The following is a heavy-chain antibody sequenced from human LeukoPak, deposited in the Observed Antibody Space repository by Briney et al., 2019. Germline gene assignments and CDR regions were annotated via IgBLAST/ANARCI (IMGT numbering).Heavy chain of an antibody. CDR3: ARDPPEYCSGVNCNSDVY. J-gene: IGHJ4*02. CDR1: GYTFTGYC. Sequence: ASVKVSCKASGYTFTGYCLHWVRQAPGQGLEWMGWINPNSGGTNYAQKFQGRVTMTRDTSISTAYMEVSSLRSDDTAVYYCARDPPEYCSGVNCNSDVYWGQGTLVTVSS. D-gene: IGHD2-15*01. CDR2: INPNSGGT. V-gene: IGHV1-2*02.